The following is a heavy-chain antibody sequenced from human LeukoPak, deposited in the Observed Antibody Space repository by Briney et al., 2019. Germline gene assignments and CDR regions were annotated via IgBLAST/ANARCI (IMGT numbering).Heavy chain of an antibody. CDR3: ARWGSYYGGDY. J-gene: IGHJ4*02. Sequence: ASVKVSCKASGYTFTNYAMHWVRQAPGQSLEWMGWVNIDNGNTIYSQKFQGRVTISRDTSASTASMELSSLRSEDTAVYFCARWGSYYGGDYWGQGTLVTYSS. D-gene: IGHD1-26*01. CDR2: VNIDNGNT. CDR1: GYTFTNYA. V-gene: IGHV1-3*04.